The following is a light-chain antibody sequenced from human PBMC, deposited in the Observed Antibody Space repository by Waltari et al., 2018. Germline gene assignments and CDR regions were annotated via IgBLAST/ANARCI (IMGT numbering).Light chain of an antibody. CDR3: MQGTHWPHT. CDR1: QGLVFGDGNTY. CDR2: SVS. J-gene: IGKJ2*01. V-gene: IGKV2-30*01. Sequence: DAVMTLSPLSLSVTLGQPASISCKSSQGLVFGDGNTYLNWFQQKPGQSPRRLIYSVSNRDFGVPDRFSGSGSGTDFTLRISRVEADDVGFYYCMQGTHWPHTFGQGTRLEIK.